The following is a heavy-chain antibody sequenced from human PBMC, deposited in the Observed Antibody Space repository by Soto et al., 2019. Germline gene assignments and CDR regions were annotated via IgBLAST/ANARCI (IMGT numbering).Heavy chain of an antibody. Sequence: QVQLQQWGAGLLKPSETLSLTCAVYGGSFSGYYWSWIRQPPGKGLEWIGEINHSGSTNYNPSLKSRVTISVDTSKNQFSLKLSSVTAADTAVYYCARGIRNYDFWNGYLNWFDPWGQGTLVTVSS. J-gene: IGHJ5*02. CDR3: ARGIRNYDFWNGYLNWFDP. D-gene: IGHD3-3*01. V-gene: IGHV4-34*01. CDR1: GGSFSGYY. CDR2: INHSGST.